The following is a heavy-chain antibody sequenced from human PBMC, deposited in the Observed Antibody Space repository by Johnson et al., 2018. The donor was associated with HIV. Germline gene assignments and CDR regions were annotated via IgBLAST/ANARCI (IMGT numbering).Heavy chain of an antibody. Sequence: EVQVLESGGGLVQPGGSLRLSCAASGFIFNKYAMNWVRQAPGKGLEWVSAISGSGSGTYYAHSVKGRFTISRDNSKNTLYLQMNSLRPEDTAVFYCARGPGYNDGWGAFDIWGQGTVVTVSS. V-gene: IGHV3-23*01. CDR2: ISGSGSGT. CDR3: ARGPGYNDGWGAFDI. J-gene: IGHJ3*02. D-gene: IGHD5-18*01. CDR1: GFIFNKYA.